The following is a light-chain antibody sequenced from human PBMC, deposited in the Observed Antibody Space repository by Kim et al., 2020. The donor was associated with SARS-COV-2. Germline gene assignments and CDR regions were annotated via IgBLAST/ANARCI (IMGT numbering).Light chain of an antibody. J-gene: IGKJ2*01. Sequence: DIQMTQSPHSLSASVGDRVTITCRASQDIGYDLAWFQQTPGKAPKSLIYGASSLHSGVPSKFSGSGSGTDFTLTISSLQPEDFATYYCQQYNSYPNTFGQRTKLEI. CDR3: QQYNSYPNT. CDR1: QDIGYD. V-gene: IGKV1-16*02. CDR2: GAS.